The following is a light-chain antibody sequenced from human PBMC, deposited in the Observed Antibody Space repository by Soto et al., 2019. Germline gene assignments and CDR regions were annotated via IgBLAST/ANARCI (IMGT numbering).Light chain of an antibody. CDR1: SSDVGGHNF. CDR2: EVT. CDR3: SAYARNNDFVI. Sequence: QSDLTQPPSASGSPGQSVTISCTGTSSDVGGHNFVSWYQQHPGKAPKFLIYEVTKRPSGVPDRFSGSKSGITASLTVSGLQADDEAYYYCSAYARNNDFVIFSGGTKVTVL. J-gene: IGLJ2*01. V-gene: IGLV2-8*01.